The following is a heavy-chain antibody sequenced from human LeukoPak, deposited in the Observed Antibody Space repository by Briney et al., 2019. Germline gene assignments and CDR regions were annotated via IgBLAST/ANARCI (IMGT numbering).Heavy chain of an antibody. CDR3: ARDAYGGVAFDI. V-gene: IGHV4-38-2*02. Sequence: SETLSLTCTVSGYSISSGYYWGWIRQPPGKGLDWIGSIYHSGSTYYNPSLKSRVTISVDTSKNQFSLKLSSVTAADTAVYYCARDAYGGVAFDIWGQGTMVTVSS. J-gene: IGHJ3*02. CDR2: IYHSGST. D-gene: IGHD2-21*01. CDR1: GYSISSGYY.